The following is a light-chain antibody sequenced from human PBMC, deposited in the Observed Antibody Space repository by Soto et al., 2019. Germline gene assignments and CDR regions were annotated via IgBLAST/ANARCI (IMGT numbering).Light chain of an antibody. CDR2: GAS. V-gene: IGKV3-20*01. CDR3: QRYGNSPQT. J-gene: IGKJ1*01. Sequence: EMVLTQSPGTLSLSPGERATLSCRASQSFSSSYLAWYQQKPGQAPRLLIYGASSRAAGTPDRFSGSGSGTDFTLTISRLEAEDFAVYYCQRYGNSPQTFGQGAKVDI. CDR1: QSFSSSY.